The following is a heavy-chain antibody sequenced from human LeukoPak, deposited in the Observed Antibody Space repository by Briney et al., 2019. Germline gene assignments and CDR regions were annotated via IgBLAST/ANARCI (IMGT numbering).Heavy chain of an antibody. V-gene: IGHV3-33*08. J-gene: IGHJ4*02. CDR3: ARVGNTSWTTLDY. CDR2: TWYDGSGR. Sequence: GGSLRLSCAASGFTFSSYWMHWVRQAPGKGLEWVAVTWYDGSGRYYEDSVKGRFTISRDNTKNTLYLQMNSLRAEDTAVYYCARVGNTSWTTLDYWGQGALVTVSS. CDR1: GFTFSSYW. D-gene: IGHD2-2*01.